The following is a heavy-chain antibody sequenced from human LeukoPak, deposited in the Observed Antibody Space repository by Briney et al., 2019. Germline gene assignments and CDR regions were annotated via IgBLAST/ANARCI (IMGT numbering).Heavy chain of an antibody. D-gene: IGHD1-26*01. Sequence: PGGSLRLSCAASGFTFNSYSMNWVRQAPGKGLEWVSSISSGSSYIFYADSVKGRFTISRDNAKNSLYLQMNSLRAEDTAVYYCARQVGVDEAFDIWGQGTMVTISS. CDR3: ARQVGVDEAFDI. V-gene: IGHV3-21*01. CDR2: ISSGSSYI. J-gene: IGHJ3*02. CDR1: GFTFNSYS.